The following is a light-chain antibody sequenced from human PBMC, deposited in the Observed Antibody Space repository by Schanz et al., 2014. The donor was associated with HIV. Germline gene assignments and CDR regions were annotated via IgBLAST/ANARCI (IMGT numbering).Light chain of an antibody. CDR2: DSN. CDR1: GSNIGATYG. J-gene: IGLJ3*02. V-gene: IGLV1-51*01. Sequence: QSVLTQPPSVSGAPGQRVTISCTGSGSNIGATYGVQWYQQFPGTAPKLLIYDSNKRPTGIPDRFSGSKSGTSATLGITGLQTGDEADYYCGTWDSSLSPLVFGGGTKLTVL. CDR3: GTWDSSLSPLV.